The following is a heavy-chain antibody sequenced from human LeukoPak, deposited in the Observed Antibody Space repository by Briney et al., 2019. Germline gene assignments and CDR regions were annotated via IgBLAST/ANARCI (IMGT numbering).Heavy chain of an antibody. CDR2: ISSNGGST. J-gene: IGHJ3*02. CDR3: SITMIVFGAFDI. V-gene: IGHV3-64D*06. D-gene: IGHD3-22*01. Sequence: GGSLRLSCSASGFTFSSYAMHWVRQAPGKGLEYVSAISSNGGSTYYADSVKGRFTISRDNSKNTLYLQMSSLRAEDTAVYYCSITMIVFGAFDIWGQGTMVTVSS. CDR1: GFTFSSYA.